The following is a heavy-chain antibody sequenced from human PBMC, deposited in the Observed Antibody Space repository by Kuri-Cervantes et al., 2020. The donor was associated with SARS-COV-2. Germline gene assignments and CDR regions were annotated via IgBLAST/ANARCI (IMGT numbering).Heavy chain of an antibody. D-gene: IGHD4-11*01. J-gene: IGHJ3*02. CDR3: AKLGYSSTDAFDI. Sequence: GESLKISCAVSGFTFTSYAMHWVRQAPGKGLEWVALISYDGNTKYYADSVKGRFTISRDNSKNTLYLQMNSLRAEDTAVYYCAKLGYSSTDAFDIWGQGTMVTVSS. CDR1: GFTFTSYA. V-gene: IGHV3-30*18. CDR2: ISYDGNTK.